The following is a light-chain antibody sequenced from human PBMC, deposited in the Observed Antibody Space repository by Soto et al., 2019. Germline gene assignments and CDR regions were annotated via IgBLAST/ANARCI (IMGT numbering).Light chain of an antibody. CDR1: QSLLHSNGYNY. CDR2: MGS. J-gene: IGKJ1*01. Sequence: DIVMTQSPLSLPVTPGEPASISCRSSQSLLHSNGYNYLDWYLQKPGQSPQLLICMGSNRASGVPDRFSGSGSGTDLTLTISRVEAEDFGVYYCMQTLQSPWTFGQGTQVDIK. CDR3: MQTLQSPWT. V-gene: IGKV2-28*01.